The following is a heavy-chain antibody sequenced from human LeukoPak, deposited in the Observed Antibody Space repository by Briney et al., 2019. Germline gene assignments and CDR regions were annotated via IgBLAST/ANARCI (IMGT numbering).Heavy chain of an antibody. CDR2: IWYDGSNK. V-gene: IGHV3-33*01. D-gene: IGHD5-18*01. Sequence: PGGSLRLSCAASGFTFSSYGMHWVRQAPGKGLERVAVIWYDGSNKYYADSVKGRFTISRDNSKNTLYLQMNSLRAEDTAVYYCARDEDSYGPFDYWGQGTLVTVSS. CDR3: ARDEDSYGPFDY. J-gene: IGHJ4*02. CDR1: GFTFSSYG.